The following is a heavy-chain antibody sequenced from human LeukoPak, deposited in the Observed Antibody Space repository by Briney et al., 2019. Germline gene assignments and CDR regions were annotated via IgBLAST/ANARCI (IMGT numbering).Heavy chain of an antibody. CDR1: GGSISSHY. D-gene: IGHD6-13*01. CDR2: IYYSGST. J-gene: IGHJ4*02. V-gene: IGHV4-59*11. CDR3: ARARRSSWYLAVY. Sequence: SEPLSLTCTVSGGSISSHYWRWIRKPPGKGLEWIGYIYYSGSTNYNPSLKSRVTISVDTSKNQFSLKLSSVTAADTAVYYCARARRSSWYLAVYWGQGTLVTVSS.